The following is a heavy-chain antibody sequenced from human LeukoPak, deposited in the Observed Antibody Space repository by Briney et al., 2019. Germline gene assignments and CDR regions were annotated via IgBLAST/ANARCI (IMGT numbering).Heavy chain of an antibody. Sequence: GGSLRLSCAASGFTFSSYGMHWVRQAPGKGLEWVAFIRYDGSNKYYADSVKGRFTISRDNSKNTLYLQMNSLRAEDTAVYYCAKVRMITMIAYDAFDIWGQGTMVTVSS. CDR1: GFTFSSYG. V-gene: IGHV3-30*02. CDR3: AKVRMITMIAYDAFDI. J-gene: IGHJ3*02. CDR2: IRYDGSNK. D-gene: IGHD3-22*01.